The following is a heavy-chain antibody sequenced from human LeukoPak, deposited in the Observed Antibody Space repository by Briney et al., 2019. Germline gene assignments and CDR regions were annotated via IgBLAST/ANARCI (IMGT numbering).Heavy chain of an antibody. J-gene: IGHJ4*02. D-gene: IGHD5-18*01. Sequence: ASVKVSCKASGYTFTGCFIHYVRQAPGQGLEWMGWIDPNSDNIRYSETFKDRITMTRDTSTNTAYMELSWLRSDDTAVYYCARSAYNYGYVYFDHWGQGTLVIVSS. CDR2: IDPNSDNI. CDR1: GYTFTGCF. CDR3: ARSAYNYGYVYFDH. V-gene: IGHV1-2*02.